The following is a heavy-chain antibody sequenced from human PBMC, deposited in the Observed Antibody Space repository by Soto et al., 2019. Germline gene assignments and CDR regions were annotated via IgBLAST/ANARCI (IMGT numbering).Heavy chain of an antibody. D-gene: IGHD3-22*01. CDR1: GGSISSGGYS. J-gene: IGHJ4*02. CDR2: IYYSGST. CDR3: ARLRITMIVVVYYFDY. V-gene: IGHV4-61*08. Sequence: SETLSLTCAVSGGSISSGGYSWSWIRQPPGKGLEWIGYIYYSGSTNYNPSLKSRVTISVDTSKNQFSLKLSSVTAADTAVYYCARLRITMIVVVYYFDYWGQGTLVTVSS.